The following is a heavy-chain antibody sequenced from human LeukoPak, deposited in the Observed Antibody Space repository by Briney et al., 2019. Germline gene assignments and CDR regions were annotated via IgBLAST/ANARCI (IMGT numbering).Heavy chain of an antibody. D-gene: IGHD3-10*01. CDR3: ARLTTYYYGSGSYYNRAKGYFDY. Sequence: ASETLSLTCTVSGGSISSSSYYWSWIRQPPGKGLEWIGEINHSGSTNYNPSLKSRVTISVDTSKNQFSLKLSSVTAADTAVYYCARLTTYYYGSGSYYNRAKGYFDYWGQGTLVTVSS. V-gene: IGHV4-39*07. CDR2: INHSGST. CDR1: GGSISSSSYY. J-gene: IGHJ4*02.